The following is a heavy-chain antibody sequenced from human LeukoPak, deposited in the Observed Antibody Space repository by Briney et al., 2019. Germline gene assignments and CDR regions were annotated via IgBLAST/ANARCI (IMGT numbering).Heavy chain of an antibody. CDR1: GFTFSSYG. J-gene: IGHJ4*02. CDR2: ISYDGSNK. D-gene: IGHD1-26*01. Sequence: GGSLRLSCAASGFTFSSYGMHWVRQPPGKGLEWVAVISYDGSNKYYADSVKGRFTISRDNSKNTLYLQMNSLRAEDTAVYYCAKDTSGSAYYFDYWGQGTLGTVSS. CDR3: AKDTSGSAYYFDY. V-gene: IGHV3-30*18.